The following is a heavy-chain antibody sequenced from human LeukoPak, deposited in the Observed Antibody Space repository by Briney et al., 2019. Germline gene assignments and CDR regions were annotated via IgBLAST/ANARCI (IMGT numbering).Heavy chain of an antibody. CDR3: ARDQGITGTRDAFDI. CDR1: GGSISSSSYY. J-gene: IGHJ3*02. Sequence: SETLSLTCTVSGGSISSSSYYWGWNRHPPGKGLKWIGSTYYSGTTYYNPSLKSRVTISVDTSKNQFSLKLSSVTAADTAVYYCARDQGITGTRDAFDIWGQGTMVTVSS. D-gene: IGHD1-7*01. V-gene: IGHV4-39*07. CDR2: TYYSGTT.